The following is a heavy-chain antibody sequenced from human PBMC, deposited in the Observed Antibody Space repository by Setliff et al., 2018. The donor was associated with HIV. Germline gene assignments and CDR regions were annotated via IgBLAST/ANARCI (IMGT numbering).Heavy chain of an antibody. Sequence: ASVTVSCKTSGFAFTNYGFTWVRQAPGQGLEWMGWISAYSGETFSTLKFRDRVTLTTDTSTNTAHMELRSLTYGDTAVYFCARGWDYGVRKPEDWGQGTLVTVSS. CDR3: ARGWDYGVRKPED. J-gene: IGHJ4*02. CDR1: GFAFTNYG. V-gene: IGHV1-18*01. D-gene: IGHD3-10*01. CDR2: ISAYSGET.